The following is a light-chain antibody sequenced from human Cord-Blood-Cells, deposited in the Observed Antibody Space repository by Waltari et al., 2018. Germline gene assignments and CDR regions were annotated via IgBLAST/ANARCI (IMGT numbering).Light chain of an antibody. CDR2: DVS. V-gene: IGLV2-14*03. Sequence: QSGLTQPAPVSGSPGQSFDISCTVTSSEVGGLNYFPWYQQNPGKAPKLMIYDVSNRPSGVSNRFSGSKSGNTASLTISGLQAEDEADYYCSSYTSSSTLGFGTGTKVTVL. J-gene: IGLJ1*01. CDR1: SSEVGGLNY. CDR3: SSYTSSSTLG.